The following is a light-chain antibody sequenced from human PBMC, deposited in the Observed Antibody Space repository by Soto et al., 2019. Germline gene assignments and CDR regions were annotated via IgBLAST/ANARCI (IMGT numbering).Light chain of an antibody. CDR2: GPS. CDR1: QSVGRN. V-gene: IGKV3-15*01. Sequence: EIVMTQSPATLSVSPGERATLSCRASQSVGRNLAWYQQKPGQAPRLLIYGPSTRATGIPARFSGSGSGTEFTLTISSLQSEDFAIYSCQQYNHWPPLTFGGGTKVEIK. CDR3: QQYNHWPPLT. J-gene: IGKJ4*01.